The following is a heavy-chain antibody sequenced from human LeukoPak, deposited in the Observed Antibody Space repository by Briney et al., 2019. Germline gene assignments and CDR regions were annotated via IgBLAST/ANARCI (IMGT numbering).Heavy chain of an antibody. CDR3: ARVSYSSGWFDY. Sequence: PGGSLRLSCAASGFTFSSYEMNWVRQPPGKGLEWIGEIYHSGSTNYNPSLKSRVTISVDKSKNQFSLKLSSVTAADTAVYYCARVSYSSGWFDYWGQGTLVTVSS. CDR2: IYHSGST. D-gene: IGHD6-19*01. CDR1: GFTFSSYEM. V-gene: IGHV4-4*02. J-gene: IGHJ4*02.